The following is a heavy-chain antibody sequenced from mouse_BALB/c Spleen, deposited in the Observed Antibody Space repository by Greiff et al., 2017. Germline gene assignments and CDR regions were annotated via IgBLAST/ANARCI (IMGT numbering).Heavy chain of an antibody. CDR2: IYPGSGST. Sequence: QVHVKQPGAELVKPGTSVMLSCKASGYNFTSYWINWVKLRPGQGLEWIGDIYPGSGSTNYNEKFKSKATLTVDTSSSTAYMQLSSLASEDSALYYCAREDRSYAMDYWGQGTSVTVSS. J-gene: IGHJ4*01. CDR3: AREDRSYAMDY. CDR1: GYNFTSYW. V-gene: IGHV1-55*01. D-gene: IGHD2-14*01.